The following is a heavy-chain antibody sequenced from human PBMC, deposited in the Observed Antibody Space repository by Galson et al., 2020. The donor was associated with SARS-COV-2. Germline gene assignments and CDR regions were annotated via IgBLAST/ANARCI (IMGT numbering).Heavy chain of an antibody. V-gene: IGHV5-51*01. Sequence: GESLKISCQGSGYSFADYWIGWVRQMPGKGLQWLGVIYPGDSYTIYSPSFQGQVTVSADKSINTAYLQWSSLEASDTAMYYCARHGASDGWYEGIAYWGQGTLVTVSS. J-gene: IGHJ4*02. CDR1: GYSFADYW. CDR2: IYPGDSYT. D-gene: IGHD6-19*01. CDR3: ARHGASDGWYEGIAY.